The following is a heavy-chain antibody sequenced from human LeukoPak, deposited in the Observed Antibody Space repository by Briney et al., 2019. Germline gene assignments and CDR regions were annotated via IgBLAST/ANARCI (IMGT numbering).Heavy chain of an antibody. J-gene: IGHJ4*02. CDR1: GFTFSNYG. V-gene: IGHV3-33*01. CDR2: IWYDGSNK. CDR3: ARAGYGDPHFDF. Sequence: GCLRLSCAASGFTFSNYGMHWVRQAPGKGLEWVAAIWYDGSNKYYGDSVKGRFTISRDNSKNTLYLQMNSLRAEDTAAYYCARAGYGDPHFDFWGQGTLVTVSS. D-gene: IGHD4-17*01.